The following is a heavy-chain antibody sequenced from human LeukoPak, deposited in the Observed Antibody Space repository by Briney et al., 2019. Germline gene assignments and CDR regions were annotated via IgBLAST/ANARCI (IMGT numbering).Heavy chain of an antibody. CDR1: GGSMSSYY. Sequence: SETLSLTCTVSGGSMSSYYWSWIRQPPGKGLEWIGNIYYSGSTNYNPSLKSRVSISVDTSKNQFSLKLSSVTAADTAVYYCAREFWGGYGAYYYYYMDVWGKGTTVTVSS. CDR2: IYYSGST. D-gene: IGHD3-3*01. V-gene: IGHV4-59*01. CDR3: AREFWGGYGAYYYYYMDV. J-gene: IGHJ6*03.